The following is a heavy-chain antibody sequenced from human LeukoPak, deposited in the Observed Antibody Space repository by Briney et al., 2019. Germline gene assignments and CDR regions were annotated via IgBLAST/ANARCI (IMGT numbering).Heavy chain of an antibody. Sequence: PGGSLRLSCVASGFTFTNAWMSWVRQAPGKGLEWVGRITSKTDGETTNYAEPVRDRFTISRDDSKSAVYLQMNSLKIEDTAVYYCTTDLGTYYHGSQRLIPIDYWGQGTLVTVSS. CDR2: ITSKTDGETT. D-gene: IGHD3-10*01. J-gene: IGHJ4*02. CDR1: GFTFTNAW. V-gene: IGHV3-15*01. CDR3: TTDLGTYYHGSQRLIPIDY.